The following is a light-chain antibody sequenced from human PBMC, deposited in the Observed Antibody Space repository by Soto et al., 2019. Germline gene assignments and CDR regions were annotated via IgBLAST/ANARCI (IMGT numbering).Light chain of an antibody. V-gene: IGKV1-9*01. CDR3: QQLSSYPLT. CDR2: AAS. Sequence: IRMTQSPSSFSASTGDRVTITCRASQGISSYLAWYQQKPGKAPKLLIYAASTLQSGVPSRFSGSGSGTEFTLTISSLQPEDFATYYCQQLSSYPLTFGQGTKVDI. J-gene: IGKJ1*01. CDR1: QGISSY.